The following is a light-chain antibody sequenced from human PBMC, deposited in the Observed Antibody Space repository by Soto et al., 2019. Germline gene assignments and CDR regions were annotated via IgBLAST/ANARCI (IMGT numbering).Light chain of an antibody. CDR1: QSISSW. CDR3: QQYDSYPLT. J-gene: IGKJ4*01. V-gene: IGKV1-5*03. Sequence: DIQMTQSPSTLSASVGDRVTITCRASQSISSWLAWYQQKPGKAPNLLIYKTSSLESGVPSRFSGSGSGTEFTLTVNSLQPDDFATYYCQQYDSYPLTGGGGTKVEIK. CDR2: KTS.